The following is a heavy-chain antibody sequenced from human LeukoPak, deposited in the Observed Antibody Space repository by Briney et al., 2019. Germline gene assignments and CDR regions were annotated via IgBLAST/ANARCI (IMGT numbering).Heavy chain of an antibody. Sequence: ASVKVSCKASGYTFTGYYMHWVRQAPGQGLEWMGWINPNSGGTNYAQKFQGRVTMTRDTSISTAYMELSRLRSDDTAVYYCARDTAAGGRHWFDPWGQGTLVTVSS. CDR1: GYTFTGYY. D-gene: IGHD6-13*01. CDR3: ARDTAAGGRHWFDP. CDR2: INPNSGGT. V-gene: IGHV1-2*02. J-gene: IGHJ5*02.